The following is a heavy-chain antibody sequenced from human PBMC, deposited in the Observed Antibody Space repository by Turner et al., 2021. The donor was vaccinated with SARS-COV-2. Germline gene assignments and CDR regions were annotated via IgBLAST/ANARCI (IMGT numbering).Heavy chain of an antibody. CDR2: INPSSGGT. CDR3: AKDSDYGGLIADY. J-gene: IGHJ4*02. V-gene: IGHV1-2*02. CDR1: GYNFNGYY. Sequence: QVQLEQYGAEVKKPGASVKLSCKASGYNFNGYYMHWVRQAPGQGLEWMGWINPSSGGTKFAQNFQGRVTLTWDASISTAYMEVSRLKSDDTAFYYCAKDSDYGGLIADYWGQGTLVTVSS. D-gene: IGHD4-17*01.